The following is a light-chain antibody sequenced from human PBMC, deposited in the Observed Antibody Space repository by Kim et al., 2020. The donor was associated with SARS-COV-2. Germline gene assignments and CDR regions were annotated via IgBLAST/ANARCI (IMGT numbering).Light chain of an antibody. CDR3: QSYDSSLSGV. Sequence: GQRVTISCTGSSSNIGAGYDVHWYQQIPGTAPKLLIYNNSNRPSGVPDRFSGSKSGTSASLAITGLQAEDEADYYCQSYDSSLSGVFGGGTQLTVL. CDR1: SSNIGAGYD. J-gene: IGLJ3*02. V-gene: IGLV1-40*01. CDR2: NNS.